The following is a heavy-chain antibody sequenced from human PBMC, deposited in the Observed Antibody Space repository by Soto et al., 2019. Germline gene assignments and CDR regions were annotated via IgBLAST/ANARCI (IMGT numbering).Heavy chain of an antibody. Sequence: EAQLVESGGGLVQPGGSLRLSCAASGFTVSSSYMGWVRQAPGKGLEWVSSIYSGGNTYYADSVRGRFTISTDNSKDTLYLQLNSLRVDDTAMYYCARHVGNYWYFDLWGRGTLVTVSS. V-gene: IGHV3-66*04. J-gene: IGHJ2*01. CDR3: ARHVGNYWYFDL. CDR2: IYSGGNT. D-gene: IGHD3-10*01. CDR1: GFTVSSSY.